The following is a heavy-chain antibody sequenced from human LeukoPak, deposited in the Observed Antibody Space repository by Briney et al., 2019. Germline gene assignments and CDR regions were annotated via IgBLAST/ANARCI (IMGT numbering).Heavy chain of an antibody. CDR1: GFTFSSYA. Sequence: GGSLRLSCAASGFTFSSYAMSWVRQAPGKGLEWVSAISGSGGSTYYADSVKGRFTISRDNSKNTLYLQMNSLRAEDTAVYYCAKDQLVVVAATPQHWGQGTLVTVSS. D-gene: IGHD2-15*01. V-gene: IGHV3-23*01. CDR3: AKDQLVVVAATPQH. J-gene: IGHJ1*01. CDR2: ISGSGGST.